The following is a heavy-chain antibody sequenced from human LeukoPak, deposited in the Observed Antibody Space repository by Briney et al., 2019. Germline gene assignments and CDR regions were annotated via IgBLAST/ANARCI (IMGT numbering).Heavy chain of an antibody. V-gene: IGHV4-61*02. CDR1: GGSIGSDNYY. CDR2: IYTSGTT. Sequence: SETLSLTCTVSGGSIGSDNYYWSWIRQPAGKGLEWIGRIYTSGTTDYNPSLKSRVTISVDTSKNQFSLNLTSVTAADTAVYYCARGNMVRGPHWGPTFDYWGQGTLVTVSS. CDR3: ARGNMVRGPHWGPTFDY. J-gene: IGHJ4*02. D-gene: IGHD3-10*01.